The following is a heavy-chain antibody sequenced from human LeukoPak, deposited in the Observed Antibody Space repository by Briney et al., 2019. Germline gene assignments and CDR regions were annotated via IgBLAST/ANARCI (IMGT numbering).Heavy chain of an antibody. CDR2: IIPIFGTA. CDR3: AGFFYDNSGDAFDI. D-gene: IGHD3-22*01. V-gene: IGHV1-69*13. Sequence: SVKVSCKASGGTFSSYAISWVRQAPGQGLDWMGVIIPIFGTANYAQKFQGRVTITSDESTRTVYMELSSLRPEDSAVYYCAGFFYDNSGDAFDIWGQGTMVTVSS. CDR1: GGTFSSYA. J-gene: IGHJ3*02.